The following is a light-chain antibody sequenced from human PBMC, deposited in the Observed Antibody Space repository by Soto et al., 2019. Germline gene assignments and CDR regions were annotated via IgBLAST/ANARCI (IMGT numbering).Light chain of an antibody. V-gene: IGKV4-1*01. CDR3: QQYSNTPCT. Sequence: DTVMTQSPDSLAVSLGERATINCRSSRSILSSSSNKNYLAWYQQKPGQPPKLLVYWASTRESGVPDRFSGSGSGTYFTLTLSSLQAEDVAVYYCQQYSNTPCTFGPGTKVDIK. J-gene: IGKJ3*01. CDR1: RSILSSSSNKNY. CDR2: WAS.